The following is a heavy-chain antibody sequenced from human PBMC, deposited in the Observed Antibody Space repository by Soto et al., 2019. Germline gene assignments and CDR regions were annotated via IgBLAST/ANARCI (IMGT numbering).Heavy chain of an antibody. CDR1: GFSLSTSGVG. CDR2: IYWNDDK. V-gene: IGHV2-5*01. J-gene: IGHJ3*02. CDR3: AKRRGAFDI. Sequence: QITLKESGPTLVKPTQTLTLTCTFSGFSLSTSGVGVGWIRQPPGEALEWLGIIYWNDDKLYRPSLKSRLTLTKDTSKNQVVLTMTNMGPVDTATYYGAKRRGAFDIWGQGTMVTVSS.